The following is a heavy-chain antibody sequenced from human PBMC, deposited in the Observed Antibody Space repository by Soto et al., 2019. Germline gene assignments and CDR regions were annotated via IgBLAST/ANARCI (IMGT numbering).Heavy chain of an antibody. Sequence: QVQLVQSGAEVKKPGASVKVSCKASGHTFTSKFMHWVRQAPGQGLEWMGMINPSGGATSYAQSSQGRVTMTRDTSAGTVYMELSNLKSEDTAVFFCATALYHWNDAAYWGQGTLVTVSS. J-gene: IGHJ4*02. CDR1: GHTFTSKF. V-gene: IGHV1-46*03. CDR3: ATALYHWNDAAY. D-gene: IGHD1-1*01. CDR2: INPSGGAT.